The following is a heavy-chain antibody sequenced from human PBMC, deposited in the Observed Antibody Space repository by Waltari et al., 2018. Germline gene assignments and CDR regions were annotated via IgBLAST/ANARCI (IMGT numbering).Heavy chain of an antibody. V-gene: IGHV3-7*01. CDR1: GFTFHSFW. D-gene: IGHD5-18*01. CDR3: ATTLFRTQRGDGVDV. Sequence: EVHVVESGGGLVQPGGSLRLSCAASGFTFHSFWMSWVRQAPGKGLEGVASINQDGSDTDYVDSVKGRFIISRDNAENSLFLQMSSLSAEDTAVYSCATTLFRTQRGDGVDVWGQGTTVIVSS. J-gene: IGHJ6*02. CDR2: INQDGSDT.